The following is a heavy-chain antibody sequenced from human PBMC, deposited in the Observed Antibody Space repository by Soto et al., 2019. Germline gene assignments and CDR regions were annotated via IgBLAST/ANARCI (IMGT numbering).Heavy chain of an antibody. Sequence: QVQVVQSGAEVKKPGASVKVSCKPSGYTFTTYGLGWVRQAPGQGLEWMGWISGANGPTNYAQNVQGRVTVTTDTSTSTAYMELRRLRSGDTAVYYCARRVAGDGGAYDSWCQGTLVTVSS. CDR2: ISGANGPT. CDR3: ARRVAGDGGAYDS. V-gene: IGHV1-18*01. D-gene: IGHD3-16*01. J-gene: IGHJ4*02. CDR1: GYTFTTYG.